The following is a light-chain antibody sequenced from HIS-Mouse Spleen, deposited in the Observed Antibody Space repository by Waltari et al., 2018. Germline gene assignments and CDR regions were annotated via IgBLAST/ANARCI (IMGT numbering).Light chain of an antibody. J-gene: IGLJ2*01. V-gene: IGLV3-10*01. CDR1: ALPKKY. CDR3: YATDSRGNHRG. Sequence: SYELTQPPSVSVSPGQTARITCSGDALPKKYAYWYQQKSGQAPVLVIYEDSKRPSGIPERYSGSSSGTIATLTIRGAQVGDEADYYCYATDSRGNHRGVGGGTKLTV. CDR2: EDS.